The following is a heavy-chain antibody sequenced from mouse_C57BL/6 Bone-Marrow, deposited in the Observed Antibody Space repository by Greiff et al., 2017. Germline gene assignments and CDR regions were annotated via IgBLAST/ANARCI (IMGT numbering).Heavy chain of an antibody. CDR1: GYTFTSYW. V-gene: IGHV1-69*01. J-gene: IGHJ2*01. CDR2: IDPSDSYT. Sequence: QVQLQQPGAELVMPGASVKLSCKASGYTFTSYWMHWVKQRPGQGLEWIGEIDPSDSYTNYNQKFKGKSTLTVDKSSSTAYMQLSSLTSEDSAVYYCARDGYYFDYWGQGTTLPVSS. CDR3: ARDGYYFDY.